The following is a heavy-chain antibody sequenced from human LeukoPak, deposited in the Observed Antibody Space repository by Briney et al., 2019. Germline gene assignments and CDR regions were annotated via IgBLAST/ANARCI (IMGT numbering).Heavy chain of an antibody. J-gene: IGHJ3*02. V-gene: IGHV4-59*01. Sequence: PSETLSLTCTVSGVSITSFYWSWIRQPPGKGLEWIGYIYNSGSTNYNHSLKSRVTISEDMSNNQFSLKLSSMTAADTAVYYCARALRLWGGNSGIAFDIWGQGTLVTVSS. CDR2: IYNSGST. CDR3: ARALRLWGGNSGIAFDI. D-gene: IGHD4-23*01. CDR1: GVSITSFY.